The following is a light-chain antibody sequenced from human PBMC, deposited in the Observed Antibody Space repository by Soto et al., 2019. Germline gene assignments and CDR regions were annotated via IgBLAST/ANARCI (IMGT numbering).Light chain of an antibody. CDR2: DVS. V-gene: IGLV2-11*01. CDR1: SSDVGGYNY. CDR3: CSYAGSPRYV. Sequence: QSALTQPRSVSGSPGQSVTISCTGTSSDVGGYNYVSWYQQHPGKAPKVMIYDVSERPSGVPDRCSGSKSGNTASLTISGLQAEDEADYYCCSYAGSPRYVFRTGTKLTVL. J-gene: IGLJ1*01.